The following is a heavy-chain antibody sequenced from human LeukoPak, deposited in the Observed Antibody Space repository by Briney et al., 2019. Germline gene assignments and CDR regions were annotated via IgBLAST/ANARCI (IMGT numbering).Heavy chain of an antibody. CDR1: GYTFTGYY. CDR2: MNPNSGNT. Sequence: ASVKVSCKASGYTFTGYYMHWVRQAPGQGLEWMGWMNPNSGNTGYAQKFQGRVTMTRNTSISTAYMELSSLRSEDTAVYYCARRVGPHWYFDLWGRGTLVTVSS. CDR3: ARRVGPHWYFDL. D-gene: IGHD2-2*01. V-gene: IGHV1-8*02. J-gene: IGHJ2*01.